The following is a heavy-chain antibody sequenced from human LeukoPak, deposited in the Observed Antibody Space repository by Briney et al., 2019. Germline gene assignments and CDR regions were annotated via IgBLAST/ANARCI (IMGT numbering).Heavy chain of an antibody. Sequence: ASVKVSCKASGYTFNSYGISWVRQAPGQGLEWMGWVSAYNGHTNYAQKFQGRVTMTRDTSISTAYMELSRLRSDDTAVYYCARSDYGGDYAFDIWGQGTMVTVSS. CDR1: GYTFNSYG. CDR2: VSAYNGHT. D-gene: IGHD4-23*01. CDR3: ARSDYGGDYAFDI. J-gene: IGHJ3*02. V-gene: IGHV1-18*01.